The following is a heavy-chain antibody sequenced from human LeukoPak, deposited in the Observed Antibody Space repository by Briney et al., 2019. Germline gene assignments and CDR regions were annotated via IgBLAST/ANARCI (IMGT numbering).Heavy chain of an antibody. Sequence: PGGSLRLSCAASGFTFSSYGMHWVRQAPGKGLEWVAFIRYDGSNKYYADSVKGRFTISRDNSKNTLYLQMNSLRAEDTAVYYCAKDGGSGSHRGYYYYYMDVWGKGTTVTIPS. V-gene: IGHV3-30*02. J-gene: IGHJ6*03. CDR3: AKDGGSGSHRGYYYYYMDV. D-gene: IGHD3-10*01. CDR2: IRYDGSNK. CDR1: GFTFSSYG.